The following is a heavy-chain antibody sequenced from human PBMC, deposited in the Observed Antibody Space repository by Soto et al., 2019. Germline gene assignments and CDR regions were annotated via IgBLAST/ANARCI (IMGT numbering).Heavy chain of an antibody. Sequence: SAVKLSCKGSGGTFSSYAISWVRQAPGQGLEWMGGIIPIFGTANYAQKFQGRVTITADESTSTAYMELSSLRSEDTAVYYCARDLPPIDDGYYILAGEYYHYDGMDVRGQGTKVTV. D-gene: IGHD3-9*01. V-gene: IGHV1-69*13. CDR2: IIPIFGTA. J-gene: IGHJ6*02. CDR3: ARDLPPIDDGYYILAGEYYHYDGMDV. CDR1: GGTFSSYA.